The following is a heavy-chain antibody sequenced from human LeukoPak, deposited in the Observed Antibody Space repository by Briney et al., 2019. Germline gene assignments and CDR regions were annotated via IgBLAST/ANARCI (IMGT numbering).Heavy chain of an antibody. V-gene: IGHV3-23*01. CDR2: ISGSGGST. J-gene: IGHJ4*02. D-gene: IGHD2-15*01. CDR1: GFTFSSYA. CDR3: AKVGIVVVVAATPYFDY. Sequence: GGSLRLSCAASGFTFSSYAMSWVRQAPGKGLERVSAISGSGGSTYYADSVKGRFTISRDNSKNTLYLQMNSLRAEDTAVYYCAKVGIVVVVAATPYFDYWGQGTLVTVSS.